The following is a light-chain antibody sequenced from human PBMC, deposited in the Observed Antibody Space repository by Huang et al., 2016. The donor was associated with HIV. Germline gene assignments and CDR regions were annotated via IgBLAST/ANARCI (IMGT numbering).Light chain of an antibody. J-gene: IGKJ1*01. CDR3: QQYGSSPLT. CDR1: ESVSSNY. Sequence: IVLTQSPGTLSLSPGERVTLSCRANESVSSNYLAWYQQRPGQAPRLFIYGASYRATGIPDRFTGSGSGTDFTLTISKLEPEDSAVYYCQQYGSSPLTFGQGTKVEIK. CDR2: GAS. V-gene: IGKV3-20*01.